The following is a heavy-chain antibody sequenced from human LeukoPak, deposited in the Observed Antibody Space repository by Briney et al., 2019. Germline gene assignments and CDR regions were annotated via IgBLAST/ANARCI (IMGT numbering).Heavy chain of an antibody. J-gene: IGHJ4*02. Sequence: SETLSLTCTVSGGSISSYYWSWIRQPPGKGLEWIGYLSYSGSTNYSPSLKGRVTISVDTSKNHFSLNLTSVTAADTAVYYCARTTTTFDDWGQGTLVTVSS. V-gene: IGHV4-59*01. CDR1: GGSISSYY. CDR3: ARTTTTFDD. CDR2: LSYSGST. D-gene: IGHD4-11*01.